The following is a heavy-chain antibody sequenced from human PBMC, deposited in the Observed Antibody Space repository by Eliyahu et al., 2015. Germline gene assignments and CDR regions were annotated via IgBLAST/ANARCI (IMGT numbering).Heavy chain of an antibody. CDR1: GGSISSGGYY. CDR3: ARDLRGDAFDI. J-gene: IGHJ3*02. CDR2: IYYXGST. Sequence: QVQLQESGPGLVKPSQTLSLTCXVSGGSISSGGYYWSWIXQHPGKGLEWIGYIYYXGSTYYNPSLKSRVTISVDTSKNQFSLKLSSVTAADTAVYYCARDLRGDAFDIWGQGTMVTVSS. V-gene: IGHV4-31*03.